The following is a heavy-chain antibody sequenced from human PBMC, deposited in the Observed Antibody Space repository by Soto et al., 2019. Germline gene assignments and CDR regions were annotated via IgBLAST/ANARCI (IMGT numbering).Heavy chain of an antibody. CDR1: GFTFSSYS. J-gene: IGHJ5*02. CDR2: ISSSSSTI. D-gene: IGHD6-19*01. V-gene: IGHV3-48*01. Sequence: PGGSLRLSCAASGFTFSSYSMNWVRQAPGKGLEWVSYISSSSSTIYYAVSVKGRFTISRDNAKNSLYLQMNSLRAEDTAVYYCARPLESGGWSKTNWFDPWGQGTLVTVSS. CDR3: ARPLESGGWSKTNWFDP.